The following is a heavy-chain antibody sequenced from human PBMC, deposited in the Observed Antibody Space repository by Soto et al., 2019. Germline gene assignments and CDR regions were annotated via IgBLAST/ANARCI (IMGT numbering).Heavy chain of an antibody. V-gene: IGHV4-31*03. J-gene: IGHJ6*02. CDR2: IYYSGST. Sequence: SETLSLTCTVSGGSISSGGYYWSWIRQHPGKGLEWIGYIYYSGSTYYNPSLKSRVTISVDTSKNQFSLKLSSVTAADTAVYYCARDPVPAATYYYGMDVWGQGTTVTVSS. D-gene: IGHD2-2*01. CDR3: ARDPVPAATYYYGMDV. CDR1: GGSISSGGYY.